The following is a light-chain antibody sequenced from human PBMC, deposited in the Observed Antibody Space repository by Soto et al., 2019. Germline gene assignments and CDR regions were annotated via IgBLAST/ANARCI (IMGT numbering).Light chain of an antibody. CDR1: QGFTTD. CDR2: AAA. V-gene: IGKV1-6*01. J-gene: IGKJ1*01. CDR3: LQDYDYPQT. Sequence: AIQMTQSPSSLSASVGDRVTIACRASQGFTTDLGWYQQNTAKAPQLLIEAAASLHSAVPSRFSASLSVTDFTLTISSLQPEDFATYYCLQDYDYPQTFGQETKVDIK.